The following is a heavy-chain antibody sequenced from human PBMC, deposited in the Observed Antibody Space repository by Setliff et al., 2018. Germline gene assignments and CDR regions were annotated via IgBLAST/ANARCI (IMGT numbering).Heavy chain of an antibody. J-gene: IGHJ1*01. Sequence: SETLSLTCSVSGGSISVSGGTYYWSWIRQPAGKGLEWIGHVYKSGSVKYTSSLQSRLAISLDTSKNQFSLNLYEVTAADTAIYYCARGGRDNGDYVYIQHWGQGTLVTVSS. D-gene: IGHD4-17*01. CDR1: GGSISVSGGTYY. V-gene: IGHV4-61*09. CDR3: ARGGRDNGDYVYIQH. CDR2: VYKSGSV.